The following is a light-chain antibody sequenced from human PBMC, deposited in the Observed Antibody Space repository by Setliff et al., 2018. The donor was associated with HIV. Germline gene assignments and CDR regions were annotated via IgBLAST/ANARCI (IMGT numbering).Light chain of an antibody. CDR2: DVS. CDR1: SGDFGRYDY. J-gene: IGLJ2*01. V-gene: IGLV2-11*01. Sequence: QSVLTQPRSVSGSPGQSVTISCTGTSGDFGRYDYVSWYQHHPGKAPKLMIYDVSKRPSGVPDRFSGSRSDNTASLTISGLQAEDEADYYCCSFAGSYTSYVLFGGGTKVTVL. CDR3: CSFAGSYTSYVL.